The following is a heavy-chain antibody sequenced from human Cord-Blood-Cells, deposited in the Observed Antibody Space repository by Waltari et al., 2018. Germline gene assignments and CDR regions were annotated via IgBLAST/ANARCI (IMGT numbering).Heavy chain of an antibody. CDR1: GYSISSSNW. J-gene: IGHJ6*02. Sequence: QVQLQESGPGLVKPSDTLSLTCAVSGYSISSSNWWGWTRQPPGKGLEGIGYIYYGGSTYYNPSLKSRVTMSVDTSKNQFSLKLSSVTAVDTAVYYCARKQGSSSWYDYYYGMDVWGQGTTVTVSS. D-gene: IGHD6-13*01. CDR3: ARKQGSSSWYDYYYGMDV. V-gene: IGHV4-28*01. CDR2: IYYGGST.